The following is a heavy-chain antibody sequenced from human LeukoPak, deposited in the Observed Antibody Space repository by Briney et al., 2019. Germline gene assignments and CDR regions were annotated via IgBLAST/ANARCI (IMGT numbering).Heavy chain of an antibody. Sequence: GGSLRLSCAASGFTFSSYWMSWVRQAPGKGLEWVANIKQDGSEKYYVDSVKGRFTISRDNAKNSLYLQMNSLRAEDTAVYYCARDRSLWFGDAFDIWGQGTMVTVSS. J-gene: IGHJ3*02. CDR3: ARDRSLWFGDAFDI. V-gene: IGHV3-7*01. D-gene: IGHD3-10*01. CDR1: GFTFSSYW. CDR2: IKQDGSEK.